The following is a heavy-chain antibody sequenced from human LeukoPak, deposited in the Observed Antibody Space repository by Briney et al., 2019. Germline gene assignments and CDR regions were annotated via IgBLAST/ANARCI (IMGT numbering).Heavy chain of an antibody. D-gene: IGHD6-13*01. Sequence: SETLSPTCTVSGGSISSYYWSWIRQPPGKGLEWIGYIYYSGSTHYNSSLKSRVTISVDTSKTQFSLKLSSVTAADTAVYYCARLGAAAGHYYYYGMDVWGQGTTVTVSS. V-gene: IGHV4-59*01. CDR1: GGSISSYY. CDR3: ARLGAAAGHYYYYGMDV. CDR2: IYYSGST. J-gene: IGHJ6*02.